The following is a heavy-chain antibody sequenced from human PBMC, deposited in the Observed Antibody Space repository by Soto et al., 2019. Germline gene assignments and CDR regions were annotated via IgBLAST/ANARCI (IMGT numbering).Heavy chain of an antibody. V-gene: IGHV5-51*03. CDR2: IYPGDSET. CDR1: GYSGNRFTRYC. Sequence: QVVQSAAELKKPGESLKISCKGSGYSGNRFTRYCLGWVRQMPGKGLEWMGNIYPGDSETTYSPSFQGQVTISAITTACLEWKSLKASDTAMYYCGTWETSSWFDYWGQGTLVVVSS. J-gene: IGHJ4*02. D-gene: IGHD6-13*01. CDR3: GTWETSSWFDY.